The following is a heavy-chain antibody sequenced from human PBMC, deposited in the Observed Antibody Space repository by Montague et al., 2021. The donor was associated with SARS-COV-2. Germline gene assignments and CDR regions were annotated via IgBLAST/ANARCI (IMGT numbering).Heavy chain of an antibody. CDR1: GSTFSSYE. V-gene: IGHV3-48*03. D-gene: IGHD5-24*01. CDR2: ISSSGSTI. CDR3: ASDSVIEIAYYYYSLDV. J-gene: IGHJ6*02. Sequence: SLRLSCAASGSTFSSYEMNWVRQAPGKGLEWVSYISSSGSTIYYADSVKGRFTISRDNAKNSLYLQMNSLRAEDTAIYYCASDSVIEIAYYYYSLDVWGQGTTVTVSS.